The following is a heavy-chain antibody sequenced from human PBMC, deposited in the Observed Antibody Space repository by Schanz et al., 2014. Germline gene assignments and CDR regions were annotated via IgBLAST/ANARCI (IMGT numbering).Heavy chain of an antibody. CDR1: GYSFTDYA. CDR2: INPSGGST. Sequence: QVQLVQSGGEVKKPGASVRVSCKASGYSFTDYAIHWVRQAPGQGLEWMGIINPSGGSTSYAQKFQGRVTMTRDTSTSTVYMELSSLRSEDTAVYYCARDGEAAAGCDYWGQGTLVTVSS. J-gene: IGHJ4*02. CDR3: ARDGEAAAGCDY. V-gene: IGHV1-46*03. D-gene: IGHD6-13*01.